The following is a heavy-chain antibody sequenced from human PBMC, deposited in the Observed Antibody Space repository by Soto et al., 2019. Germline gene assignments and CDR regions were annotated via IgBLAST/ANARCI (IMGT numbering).Heavy chain of an antibody. CDR1: GLPFSKCA. CDR3: VKAGGPTAPSSRIFDY. Sequence: GGSLRLSCAASGLPFSKCAMSWVRQAPGKGLEWVSIISGDGKSIYYAESVKGRFTVSRDNSKNTLNLQMSSLRGDDTAVYYFVKAGGPTAPSSRIFDYWGQGTLVTVSS. CDR2: ISGDGKSI. J-gene: IGHJ4*02. V-gene: IGHV3-23*01. D-gene: IGHD3-16*01.